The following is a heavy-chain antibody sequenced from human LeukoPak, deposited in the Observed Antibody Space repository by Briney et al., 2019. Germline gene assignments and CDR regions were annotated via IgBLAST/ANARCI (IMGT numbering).Heavy chain of an antibody. CDR1: GGSISSGGYS. CDR2: IYHSGST. D-gene: IGHD6-13*01. CDR3: ARAGSSSWYGHDAFDI. Sequence: SETLSLTCAVSGGSISSGGYSWSWIRQPPGKGLEWIGYIYHSGSTYYNPSLKSRVTISVDRSKNQFSLKLSSVTAADTAVYYCARAGSSSWYGHDAFDIWGQGTMVTVSS. J-gene: IGHJ3*02. V-gene: IGHV4-30-2*01.